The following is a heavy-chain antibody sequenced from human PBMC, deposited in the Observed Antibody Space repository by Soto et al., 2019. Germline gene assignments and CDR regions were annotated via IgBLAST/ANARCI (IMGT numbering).Heavy chain of an antibody. CDR1: GFTFSNYG. CDR2: TSYDGDNK. D-gene: IGHD3-10*01. V-gene: IGHV3-30*18. Sequence: GGSLRLSCAASGFTFSNYGMHWVRQAPGKGLEWVALTSYDGDNKYYGDSVKGRFTISRDNSKNTLYLQMNSLRVEDTAVYYCAKDIALVRGVIIAIDVWGQG. J-gene: IGHJ6*02. CDR3: AKDIALVRGVIIAIDV.